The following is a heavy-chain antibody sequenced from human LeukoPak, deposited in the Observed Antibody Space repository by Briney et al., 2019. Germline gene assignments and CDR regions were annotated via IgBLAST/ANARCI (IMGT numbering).Heavy chain of an antibody. CDR2: IRYDGSNK. CDR1: GFTFSNYG. CDR3: ARDWTVAVAGTDY. D-gene: IGHD6-19*01. J-gene: IGHJ4*02. Sequence: PGGSPRLSCAASGFTFSNYGMHWVRQAPGKGLEWAAFIRYDGSNKYYADSVKGRFTISRDNSKNTLYLQMNSLRAEDTAVYYCARDWTVAVAGTDYWGQGTLVTVSS. V-gene: IGHV3-30*02.